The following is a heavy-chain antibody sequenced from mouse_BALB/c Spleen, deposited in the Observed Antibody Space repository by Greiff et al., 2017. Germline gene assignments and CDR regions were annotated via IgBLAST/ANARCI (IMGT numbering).Heavy chain of an antibody. D-gene: IGHD1-1*01. CDR2: IYPGNSDT. CDR3: TRWGTTVVEVDY. V-gene: IGHV1-5*01. CDR1: GYTFTSYW. Sequence: EVQLQQSGTVLARPGASVKMSCKASGYTFTSYWMHWVKQRPGQGLEWIGAIYPGNSDTSYNQKFKGKAKLTAVTSTSTAYMELSSLTNEDSAVYYCTRWGTTVVEVDYWGQGTTLTVSS. J-gene: IGHJ2*01.